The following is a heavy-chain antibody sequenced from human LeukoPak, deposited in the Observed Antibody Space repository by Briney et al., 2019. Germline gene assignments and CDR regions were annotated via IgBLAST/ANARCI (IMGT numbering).Heavy chain of an antibody. CDR1: GFTFSNAW. V-gene: IGHV3-15*01. D-gene: IGHD2-8*01. Sequence: ESGGSLRLSCAASGFTFSNAWMNWVRQAPGKGLEWVGRIKNKIASGTTDYAAPVKGRFTISRDDSKNTLFLQMNSLKTEDTAMYYCTTNGAFDIWGQGTMVTVSS. J-gene: IGHJ3*02. CDR2: IKNKIASGTT. CDR3: TTNGAFDI.